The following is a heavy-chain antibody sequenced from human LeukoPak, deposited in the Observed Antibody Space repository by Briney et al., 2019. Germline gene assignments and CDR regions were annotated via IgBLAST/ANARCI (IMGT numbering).Heavy chain of an antibody. D-gene: IGHD3-3*01. J-gene: IGHJ6*02. V-gene: IGHV1-2*02. CDR1: GYTFTGYY. CDR2: INPNSGGT. CDR3: ARDSPTGYDFWSGYYPHLAYYYYGMDV. Sequence: GASVKVSCKASGYTFTGYYMHWVRQAPGQGLEWMGWINPNSGGTNYAQKFQGRVTMTRDTSISTAYMELSRLRSDDTAVYYCARDSPTGYDFWSGYYPHLAYYYYGMDVWGQGTTVTVSS.